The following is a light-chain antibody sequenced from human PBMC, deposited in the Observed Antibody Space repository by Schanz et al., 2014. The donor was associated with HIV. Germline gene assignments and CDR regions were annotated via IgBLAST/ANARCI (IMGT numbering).Light chain of an antibody. Sequence: SVLTQPPSLSGAPGQRVSLSCNGTSSNIGAGYDVHWYQQFPGTAPKLLIFDDSSRPSGVPDRFSGSKSGTSASLAITGLQADDEADYYCQSFDRGMRGLIFGGGTKLTVL. CDR1: SSNIGAGYD. V-gene: IGLV1-40*01. CDR2: DDS. J-gene: IGLJ2*01. CDR3: QSFDRGMRGLI.